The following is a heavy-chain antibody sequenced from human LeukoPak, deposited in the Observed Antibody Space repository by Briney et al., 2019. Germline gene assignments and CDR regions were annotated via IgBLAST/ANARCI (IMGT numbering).Heavy chain of an antibody. J-gene: IGHJ5*02. CDR1: GYTFTGYY. Sequence: ASVKVSCKASGYTFTGYYMHWVRQAPGQGLEWMGWINPNSGGTNYAQKFQGRVTMTRDTSISTAYLQWSSLKASDTAMYYCASPSGVVGHYWFDPWGQGTLVTVSS. CDR2: INPNSGGT. CDR3: ASPSGVVGHYWFDP. V-gene: IGHV1-2*02. D-gene: IGHD2-15*01.